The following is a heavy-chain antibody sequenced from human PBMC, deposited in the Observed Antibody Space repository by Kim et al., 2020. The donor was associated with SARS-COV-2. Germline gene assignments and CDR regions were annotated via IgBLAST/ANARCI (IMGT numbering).Heavy chain of an antibody. J-gene: IGHJ6*02. Sequence: TTYAQKFQGRVTMTSDTSTRTVYMELSSLRSEDTAVYYWARADKGAMDVWGQGTTVTVSS. CDR3: ARADKGAMDV. CDR2: T. V-gene: IGHV1-46*01. D-gene: IGHD3-22*01.